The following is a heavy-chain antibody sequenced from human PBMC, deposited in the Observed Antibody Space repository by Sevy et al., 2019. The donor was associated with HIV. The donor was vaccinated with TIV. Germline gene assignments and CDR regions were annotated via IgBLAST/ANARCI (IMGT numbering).Heavy chain of an antibody. J-gene: IGHJ6*02. CDR1: GFTFSNYG. V-gene: IGHV3-30*02. CDR3: AKRFCYRSSCSPGYNYGMDV. CDR2: IRYDGNNK. D-gene: IGHD2-15*01. Sequence: GGSLRLSCAASGFTFSNYGMHWVRQAPGKGLEWVAFIRYDGNNKYYADSVKGRFTISRDNSKNTLHLQMHSLRAEDTAVYYCAKRFCYRSSCSPGYNYGMDVWGQGTTVTVSS.